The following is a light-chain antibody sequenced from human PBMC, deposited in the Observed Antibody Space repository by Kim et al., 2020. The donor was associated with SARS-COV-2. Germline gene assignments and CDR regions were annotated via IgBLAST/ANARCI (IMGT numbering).Light chain of an antibody. CDR3: LLSYGTVRGLIWV. J-gene: IGLJ3*02. CDR2: HTT. V-gene: IGLV7-46*01. CDR1: TGTVSSGHY. Sequence: QAVVTQEPSLTVSPGGTVTLTCGSSTGTVSSGHYPYWFQQKPGQAPRTLIYHTTNTLSSTPARFSGSLIGGKAALTLSGAQAEDEADYYCLLSYGTVRGLIWVFGGGTQLTVL.